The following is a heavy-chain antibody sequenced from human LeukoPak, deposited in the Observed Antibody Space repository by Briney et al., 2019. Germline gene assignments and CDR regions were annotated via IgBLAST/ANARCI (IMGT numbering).Heavy chain of an antibody. CDR2: ISSSSSSI. J-gene: IGHJ4*02. D-gene: IGHD5-18*01. Sequence: GGSLRLSCAASGFTLNSYSMNWVRQAPGKGLEWVSSISSSSSSIYYADSVKGRFTISRDNAKNSLYLQMNSLRAEDTAVYYCARASGDIVETATMGSYWGQGTLDTVSS. CDR1: GFTLNSYS. CDR3: ARASGDIVETATMGSY. V-gene: IGHV3-21*01.